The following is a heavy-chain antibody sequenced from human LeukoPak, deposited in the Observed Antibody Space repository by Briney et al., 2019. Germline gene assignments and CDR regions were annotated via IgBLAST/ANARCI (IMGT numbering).Heavy chain of an antibody. Sequence: GGSLRLSCAPSGFTLSSYAMHWVREAPGKGLEWVAVISYDGSNKYYADSVKGRFTISRDNSKNTLYLQMSSLRAEDTAVYYCAREDYGDCRIPYCGMDVWGQGTTVTVSS. V-gene: IGHV3-30-3*01. CDR3: AREDYGDCRIPYCGMDV. J-gene: IGHJ6*02. CDR2: ISYDGSNK. D-gene: IGHD4-17*01. CDR1: GFTLSSYA.